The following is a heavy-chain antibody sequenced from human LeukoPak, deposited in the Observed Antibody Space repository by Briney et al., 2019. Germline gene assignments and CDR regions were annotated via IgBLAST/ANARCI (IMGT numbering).Heavy chain of an antibody. V-gene: IGHV3-7*03. CDR3: ARYIPARNGYFEY. D-gene: IGHD2-21*01. J-gene: IGHJ4*02. Sequence: GGSLRLSCAASGFTFSSYWMSWVRQAPRSGLEWVAKMNQDGSEKYYVDSVKGRCTISRDNAKNALYLQMNSLRDEDTAVYYCARYIPARNGYFEYWGQGTLVTVS. CDR2: MNQDGSEK. CDR1: GFTFSSYW.